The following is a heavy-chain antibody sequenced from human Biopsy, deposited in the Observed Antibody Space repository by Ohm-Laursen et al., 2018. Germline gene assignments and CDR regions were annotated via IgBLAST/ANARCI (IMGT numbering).Heavy chain of an antibody. CDR2: IYHIGST. J-gene: IGHJ4*02. Sequence: GTLSLTCSVSGYSISTAYYWAWIRQPPGKGLEWIASIYHIGSTNYNPSLKSRVSISVDTSKNQFSLKLTSVTAADTAMYYCARQEFATSPLDYWGQGSLVTVSS. CDR1: GYSISTAYY. D-gene: IGHD3-10*01. V-gene: IGHV4-38-2*02. CDR3: ARQEFATSPLDY.